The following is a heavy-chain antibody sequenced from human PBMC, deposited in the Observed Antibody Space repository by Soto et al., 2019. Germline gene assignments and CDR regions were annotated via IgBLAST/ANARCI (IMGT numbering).Heavy chain of an antibody. V-gene: IGHV4-59*12. CDR2: VSHSGTT. J-gene: IGHJ4*02. CDR1: GASIRNYY. CDR3: ARDPFDYDSDIVPPPSRGFDY. D-gene: IGHD3-22*01. Sequence: SETLSLTCTVSGASIRNYYWSWVRQPPGKGPEWIGYVSHSGTTNYNPSLKSRVTISADTSKTQFSLKLSSVTAADTAVYYCARDPFDYDSDIVPPPSRGFDYWGQGTLVTVSS.